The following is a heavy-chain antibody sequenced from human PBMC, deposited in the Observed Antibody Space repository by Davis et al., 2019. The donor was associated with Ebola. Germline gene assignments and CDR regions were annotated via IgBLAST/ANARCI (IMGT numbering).Heavy chain of an antibody. CDR2: ISSSSSAI. CDR3: ARDYGSGTYFEY. J-gene: IGHJ4*02. Sequence: GGSLRLSCLASGFTFITYSMNCVRQAPGKGPEWVSYISSSSSAIYYADSVKGRFTISRDNAKNSLYLQMNSLRDEDTAVYYCARDYGSGTYFEYWGQGTLVTVSS. D-gene: IGHD3-10*01. V-gene: IGHV3-48*02. CDR1: GFTFITYS.